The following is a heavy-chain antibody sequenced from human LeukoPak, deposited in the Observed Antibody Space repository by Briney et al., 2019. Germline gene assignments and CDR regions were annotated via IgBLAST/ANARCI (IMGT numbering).Heavy chain of an antibody. CDR3: ARGFYYGSGSYPLGFDY. D-gene: IGHD3-10*01. J-gene: IGHJ4*02. Sequence: ASVKVSCKASGGTFSSYAISWVRQAPGQGLEWMGGIIPIFGTANYAQKSQGRVTITADESTSTAYMELSSLRSEDTAVYYCARGFYYGSGSYPLGFDYWGQGTLVTVSS. V-gene: IGHV1-69*13. CDR2: IIPIFGTA. CDR1: GGTFSSYA.